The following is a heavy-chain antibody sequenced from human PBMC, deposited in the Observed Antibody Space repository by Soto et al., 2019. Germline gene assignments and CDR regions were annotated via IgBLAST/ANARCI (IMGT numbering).Heavy chain of an antibody. Sequence: QVQLVESGGGVVQPGRSLRLSCAASGFTFSSYGMHWVRQAPGKGLEWVAVISYDGSNKYYADSVKGRFTISRDNSKNTLYLQMNSLRAEDKAVYYCAKADYDFWSGYYFGMDVWGQGTTVTVSS. CDR2: ISYDGSNK. CDR3: AKADYDFWSGYYFGMDV. J-gene: IGHJ6*02. CDR1: GFTFSSYG. D-gene: IGHD3-3*01. V-gene: IGHV3-30*18.